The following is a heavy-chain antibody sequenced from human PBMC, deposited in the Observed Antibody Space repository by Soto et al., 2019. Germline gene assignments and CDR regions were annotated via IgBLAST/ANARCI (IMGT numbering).Heavy chain of an antibody. CDR1: GFTFSSYS. CDR3: ARDRPGYSSSSSYYYYMDV. V-gene: IGHV3-48*01. CDR2: ISSSSSTI. J-gene: IGHJ6*03. Sequence: PGGSLRLSCAASGFTFSSYSMNWVRQAPGKGLEWVSYISSSSSTIYYADSVKGRFTISRDNAKNSLYLQMNSLRAEDTAVYYCARDRPGYSSSSSYYYYMDVWGKGTTVTVSS. D-gene: IGHD6-6*01.